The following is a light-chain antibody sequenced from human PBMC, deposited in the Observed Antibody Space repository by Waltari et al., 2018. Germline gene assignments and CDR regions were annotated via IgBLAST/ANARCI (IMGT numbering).Light chain of an antibody. CDR3: MQTLQTPWT. CDR1: QSLLHSDGYNY. J-gene: IGKJ1*01. Sequence: DIVMTQSPLSLPVTPGEPASISCRSSQSLLHSDGYNYLDWYLQKPGQSPQLLFYLGSHRASGVPDRFSGSGSGTDFTLKISRVEAEDVGVYYCMQTLQTPWTFGQGTKVEIK. CDR2: LGS. V-gene: IGKV2-28*01.